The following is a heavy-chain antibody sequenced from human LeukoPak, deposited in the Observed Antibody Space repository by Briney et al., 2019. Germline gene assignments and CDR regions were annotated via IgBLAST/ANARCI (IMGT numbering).Heavy chain of an antibody. V-gene: IGHV1-69*01. CDR2: IIPIFGTA. J-gene: IGHJ5*02. CDR3: ARDYSSGWYEFDP. CDR1: GGTFSSYA. Sequence: ASVKVSFKASGGTFSSYAISWVRQAPGQGLEWMGGIIPIFGTANYAQKFQGRVTITADESTSTAYMELSSLRSEDTAVYYCARDYSSGWYEFDPWGQGTLVTVSS. D-gene: IGHD6-19*01.